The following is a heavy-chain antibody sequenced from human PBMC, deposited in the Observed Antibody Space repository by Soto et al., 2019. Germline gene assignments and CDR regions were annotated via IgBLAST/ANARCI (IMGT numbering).Heavy chain of an antibody. Sequence: QVQLVESGGGVVQPGRSLRLSCAASGFTFSSYGMQWVRQAPGKGLEWVAVMSYDGSNKYYADSVKGRFTISRDNSKNTLYLQMNSLRAEDTAVYYCAIYSSGWYPLDYWGQGTLVTVSS. J-gene: IGHJ4*02. CDR3: AIYSSGWYPLDY. D-gene: IGHD6-19*01. CDR2: MSYDGSNK. CDR1: GFTFSSYG. V-gene: IGHV3-30*03.